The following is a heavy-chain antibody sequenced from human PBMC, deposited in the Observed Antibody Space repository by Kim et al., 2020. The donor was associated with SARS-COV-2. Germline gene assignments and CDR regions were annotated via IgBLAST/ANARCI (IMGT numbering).Heavy chain of an antibody. J-gene: IGHJ4*02. V-gene: IGHV5-51*01. CDR3: ARHPQPSENFDY. Sequence: RSSPSSQGQVTISADKSISTAYLQWSSLKASDTAMYYCARHPQPSENFDYWGQGTLVTVSS.